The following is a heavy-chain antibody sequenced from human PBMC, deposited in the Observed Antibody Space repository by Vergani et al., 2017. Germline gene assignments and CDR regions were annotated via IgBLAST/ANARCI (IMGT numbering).Heavy chain of an antibody. Sequence: QLQLQESGSGLVKPSQTLSLTCAVSGDSITNGGFSWNWIRQPPGKGPEWIGYIFPSGNSDYNPSLKNRVSISLDKSKNQFSLWVNSVTAADTAVYYCARHNLYGDSQTGLDYWCLGTLVIVSS. J-gene: IGHJ4*02. V-gene: IGHV4-30-2*01. D-gene: IGHD4-17*01. CDR1: GDSITNGGFS. CDR2: IFPSGNS. CDR3: ARHNLYGDSQTGLDY.